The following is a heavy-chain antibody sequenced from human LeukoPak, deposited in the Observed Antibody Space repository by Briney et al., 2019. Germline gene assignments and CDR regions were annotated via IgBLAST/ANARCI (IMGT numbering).Heavy chain of an antibody. CDR1: GYSFTNYW. V-gene: IGHV5-51*01. CDR2: IYPGDSDT. D-gene: IGHD6-13*01. CDR3: ARPRYDNSWEYFDY. J-gene: IGHJ4*02. Sequence: GESLKISCKGSGYSFTNYWIGWVRQMPGKGLEWMEIIYPGDSDTRYSPSFQGQVTISADKSISTAYLQWSSLKASDTAMYYCARPRYDNSWEYFDYWGQGTLVTVSS.